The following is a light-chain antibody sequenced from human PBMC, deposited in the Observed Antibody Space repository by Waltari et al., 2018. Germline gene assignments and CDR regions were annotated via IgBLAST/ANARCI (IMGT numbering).Light chain of an antibody. V-gene: IGKV3-11*01. Sequence: EIVLTQSPATLSLSPGERATLSCRASQSVSSYLAWYQQKPGQAPRLLIYDASNRATGIPARFSGSGSGTDFTLTISSLEPEDSAVYYCHQRSNWPGAFGGGTK. CDR1: QSVSSY. CDR3: HQRSNWPGA. CDR2: DAS. J-gene: IGKJ4*01.